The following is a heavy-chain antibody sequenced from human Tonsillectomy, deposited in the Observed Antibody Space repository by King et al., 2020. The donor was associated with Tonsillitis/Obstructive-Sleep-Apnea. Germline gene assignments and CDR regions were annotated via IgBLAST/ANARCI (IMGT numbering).Heavy chain of an antibody. CDR1: GFTFGDYA. D-gene: IGHD3-3*01. CDR3: TSGTYDFWSGYYGGDYYYYYMDV. CDR2: IRGKAYGGTT. J-gene: IGHJ6*03. V-gene: IGHV3-49*05. Sequence: VQLVESGGGLVKPGRSLRLSCTASGFTFGDYAMSWFGQAPGKGLEWVGFIRGKAYGGTTEYAAPVKGRFTISRDDSKNIAYLQMNSLKTEYTAVYYCTSGTYDFWSGYYGGDYYYYYMDVWGKGTTVTVSS.